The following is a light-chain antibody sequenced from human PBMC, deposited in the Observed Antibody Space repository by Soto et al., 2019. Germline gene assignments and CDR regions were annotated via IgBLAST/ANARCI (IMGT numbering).Light chain of an antibody. V-gene: IGKV3-15*01. CDR1: RSVGFS. CDR3: QQYNDWPPLT. Sequence: EIMMTQSPATLSLSPGERATLSCRASRSVGFSLAWYQQKPGQAPRLLIYGASTRATGIPARFSGSGSGTEFTLTISSLQSEDFAVYYCQQYNDWPPLTFGGGTKVEI. CDR2: GAS. J-gene: IGKJ4*01.